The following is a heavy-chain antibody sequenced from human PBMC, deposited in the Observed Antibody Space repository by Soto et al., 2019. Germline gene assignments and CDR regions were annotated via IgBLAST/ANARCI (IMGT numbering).Heavy chain of an antibody. J-gene: IGHJ6*02. CDR1: GFTFTSSA. CDR2: IVVGSGNT. Sequence: SVKVSCKASGFTFTSSAVQWVRQARGQRLAWIGWIVVGSGNTNYAQKFQERVTITRDMSTSTAYMELSSLGSEDTAVYYCAAAPYYDFWSGRYGMDVWGPGTTVTVSS. CDR3: AAAPYYDFWSGRYGMDV. D-gene: IGHD3-3*01. V-gene: IGHV1-58*01.